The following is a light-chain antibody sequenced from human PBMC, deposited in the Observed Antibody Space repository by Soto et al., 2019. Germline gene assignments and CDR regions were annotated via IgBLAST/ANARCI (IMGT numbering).Light chain of an antibody. V-gene: IGLV1-51*01. J-gene: IGLJ1*01. Sequence: QSALTQPPSVSAAPGHKVSISCSGSRSNIGDNYVSWYQVVPGTAPKLLIYDNDKRPSGIPDRFSASKSGTSATLGITGLQTGDEADYYCGTWDNSLNVVFGTGTKLTVL. CDR2: DND. CDR1: RSNIGDNY. CDR3: GTWDNSLNVV.